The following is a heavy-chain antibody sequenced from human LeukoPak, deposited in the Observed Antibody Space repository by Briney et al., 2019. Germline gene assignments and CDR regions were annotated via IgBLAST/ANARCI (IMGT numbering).Heavy chain of an antibody. CDR1: GGSFSGYY. Sequence: SGTLSLTCAVYGGSFSGYYWSWIRQPPGKGVEWMGEINHSGSTNYNPSLKSRVTISVDTSKNQFSLKLSSVTAADTAVYYCAREKRGFSNHFDYWGQGTLVTVSS. CDR3: AREKRGFSNHFDY. CDR2: INHSGST. D-gene: IGHD5-12*01. V-gene: IGHV4-34*01. J-gene: IGHJ4*02.